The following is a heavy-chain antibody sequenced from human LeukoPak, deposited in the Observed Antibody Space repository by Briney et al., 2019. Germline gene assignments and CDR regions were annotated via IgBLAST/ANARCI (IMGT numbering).Heavy chain of an antibody. V-gene: IGHV4-34*01. CDR3: ARLGSSGWNYYYYYYMDV. D-gene: IGHD6-19*01. CDR1: GGSFSGYY. J-gene: IGHJ6*03. Sequence: PSETLSLTCAVYGGSFSGYYWSWIRQPPGKGLEWIGEINHSGSTNYNPSLKSRVTISVDTSKNQFSLKLSSVTAADTAEYYCARLGSSGWNYYYYYYMDVWGKGTTVTVSS. CDR2: INHSGST.